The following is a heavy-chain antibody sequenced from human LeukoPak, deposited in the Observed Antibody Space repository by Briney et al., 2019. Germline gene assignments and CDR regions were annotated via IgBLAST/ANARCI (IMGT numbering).Heavy chain of an antibody. J-gene: IGHJ3*02. CDR1: GYTFTGYY. V-gene: IGHV1-2*02. Sequence: ASVKVSCKASGYTFTGYYMQWVRQAPGQGLEWMGWINPNSGDTNYAQKFQGRVTMTRDTSISTVYMELSRLISDDTAVHYCAREDESSGYYRRAWDIWGQGTMVTVSS. CDR3: AREDESSGYYRRAWDI. D-gene: IGHD3-22*01. CDR2: INPNSGDT.